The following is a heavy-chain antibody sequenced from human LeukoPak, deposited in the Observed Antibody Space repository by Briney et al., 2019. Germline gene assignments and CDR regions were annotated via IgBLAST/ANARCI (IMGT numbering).Heavy chain of an antibody. CDR2: LYNNGST. V-gene: IGHV4-4*07. Sequence: PSETLSLTCTVSGGSISSYYWSWVRQPAGKGLEWVGRLYNNGSTNYSPSLKSRVIMSFGPSKNQFSLKLDSVTAADTAFYYCVRDRGLGRGFDPWGQGTMVTVSS. CDR3: VRDRGLGRGFDP. CDR1: GGSISSYY. J-gene: IGHJ5*02. D-gene: IGHD3-16*01.